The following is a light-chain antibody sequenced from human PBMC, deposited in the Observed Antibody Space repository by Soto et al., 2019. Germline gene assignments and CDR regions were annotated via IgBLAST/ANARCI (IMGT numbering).Light chain of an antibody. CDR1: SSDVGGYNY. CDR2: EVS. V-gene: IGLV2-8*01. Sequence: QSVRTQPPSASGSPVQSVTISCTGTSSDVGGYNYVSWYQQHPGKAPKLMIYEVSKRPSGVPDRFSGSKSGNTASLTVSGLQAEYEADDSCTSYVGRNNLPVVRPRTKVTV. CDR3: TSYVGRNNLPV. J-gene: IGLJ1*01.